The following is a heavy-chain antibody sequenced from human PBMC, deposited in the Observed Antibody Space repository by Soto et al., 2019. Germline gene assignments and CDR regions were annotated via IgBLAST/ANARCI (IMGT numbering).Heavy chain of an antibody. V-gene: IGHV4-4*02. CDR1: GGSISSSNW. J-gene: IGHJ4*02. CDR2: IYHSGST. D-gene: IGHD3-22*01. Sequence: SETLSLTCAVSGGSISSSNWWSWVRQPPGKGLEWIGEIYHSGSTNYNPSLKSRVTISVDTSKNQFSLKLSSVTAADTAVYYCARVCTDSSGYYYPFDYWGQGTLVTVSS. CDR3: ARVCTDSSGYYYPFDY.